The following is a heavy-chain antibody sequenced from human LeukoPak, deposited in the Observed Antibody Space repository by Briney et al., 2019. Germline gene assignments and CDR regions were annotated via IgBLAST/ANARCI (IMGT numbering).Heavy chain of an antibody. CDR3: AKGDYDFWSGYYIHYFDY. D-gene: IGHD3-3*01. CDR1: GFTFSNYG. CDR2: LSGSGATT. Sequence: GGSLRLSCAASGFTFSNYGMNWVRQAPGKGLEWVSALSGSGATTYYADSVKGRFTISRDNSKNTLYLQMNSLRADDTAVYYCAKGDYDFWSGYYIHYFDYWGQGTLVTVSS. J-gene: IGHJ4*02. V-gene: IGHV3-23*01.